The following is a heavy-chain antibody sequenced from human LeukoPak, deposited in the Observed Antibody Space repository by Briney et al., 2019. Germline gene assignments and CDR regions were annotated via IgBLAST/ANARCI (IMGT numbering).Heavy chain of an antibody. CDR2: INPSGGST. CDR3: ARSTMIVVVRGEHAFDI. Sequence: GASVKVSCKTSGYTFTNYYMHWVRQAPGQGLEWMGIINPSGGSTSYAQKFQGRVTMTRDTSTSTVYMELSSQRSEDTAVYYCARSTMIVVVRGEHAFDIWGQGTMVTVSS. J-gene: IGHJ3*02. CDR1: GYTFTNYY. D-gene: IGHD3-22*01. V-gene: IGHV1-46*01.